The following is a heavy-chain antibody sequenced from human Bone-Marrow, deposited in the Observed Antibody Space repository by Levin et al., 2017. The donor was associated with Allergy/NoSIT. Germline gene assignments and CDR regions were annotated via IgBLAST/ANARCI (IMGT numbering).Heavy chain of an antibody. V-gene: IGHV4-30-2*01. J-gene: IGHJ4*02. CDR3: ARGGGSWYSYYFDY. D-gene: IGHD6-13*01. CDR1: XXXXREGGSS. Sequence: SETLSLTCAVXXXXXREGGSSCGGDRMQPGKGLEWIGYIYHSGSTYYNPSLKSRVTISVDRSKNQFSLKLSSVTAADTAVYYCARGGGSWYSYYFDYWGQGTLVTVSS. CDR2: IYHSGST.